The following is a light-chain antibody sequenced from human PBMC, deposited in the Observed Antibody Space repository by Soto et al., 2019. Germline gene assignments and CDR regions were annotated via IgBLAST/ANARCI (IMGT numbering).Light chain of an antibody. CDR2: GAS. V-gene: IGKV3D-15*01. CDR1: QSVSSN. J-gene: IGKJ1*01. CDR3: QQYNRSSRM. Sequence: EILMTQSPATLSVSPGERATLSCGASQSVSSNLAWYQQKPGQAPRLLIYGASTRATGIPARFSGSGSGTECTLTISSLPPDDSETYYCQQYNRSSRMFGQGTKVDIK.